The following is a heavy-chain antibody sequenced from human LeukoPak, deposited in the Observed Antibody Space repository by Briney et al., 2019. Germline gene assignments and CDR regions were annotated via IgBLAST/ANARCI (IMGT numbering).Heavy chain of an antibody. Sequence: GESLKISCKGSGYSFTSYWIGWVRQMPGKGLEWMGIIYPGDSDTRYSPSFQGQVTISADKSISTAYQQWSSLKASDTAMYYCARGRSRYYDFWSGYYPFDYWGQGTLVTVSS. CDR1: GYSFTSYW. J-gene: IGHJ4*02. V-gene: IGHV5-51*01. CDR2: IYPGDSDT. CDR3: ARGRSRYYDFWSGYYPFDY. D-gene: IGHD3-3*01.